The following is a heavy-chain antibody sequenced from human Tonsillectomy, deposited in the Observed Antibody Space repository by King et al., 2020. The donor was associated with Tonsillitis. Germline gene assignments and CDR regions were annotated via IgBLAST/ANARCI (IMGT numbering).Heavy chain of an antibody. V-gene: IGHV3-48*02. CDR1: GFTFSSYS. J-gene: IGHJ3*01. CDR3: ARDQLGRYCSGGSCHDAFDY. D-gene: IGHD2-15*01. Sequence: VQLVESGGHLVQPGGSLRLSCAASGFTFSSYSMNWVRQAPGKGLEWVSYISSSSSTIYSADSVKGRFTISRDNAKNSLYLQMNSLRDEDTAVYYCARDQLGRYCSGGSCHDAFDYWGQGTMVTVSS. CDR2: ISSSSSTI.